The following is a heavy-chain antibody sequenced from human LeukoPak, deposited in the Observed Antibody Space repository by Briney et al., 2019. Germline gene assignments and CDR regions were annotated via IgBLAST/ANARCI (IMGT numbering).Heavy chain of an antibody. CDR3: ARESTTVAGTFDY. V-gene: IGHV4-34*01. CDR2: INHSGST. J-gene: IGHJ4*02. Sequence: SETLSLTCAVYGESFSGYYWSWIRQPPGKGLEWIGEINHSGSTNYNPSLKSRVTISVDTSKNQFSLKLSSVTAADTAMYYCARESTTVAGTFDYWGQGTLVTVSS. D-gene: IGHD6-19*01. CDR1: GESFSGYY.